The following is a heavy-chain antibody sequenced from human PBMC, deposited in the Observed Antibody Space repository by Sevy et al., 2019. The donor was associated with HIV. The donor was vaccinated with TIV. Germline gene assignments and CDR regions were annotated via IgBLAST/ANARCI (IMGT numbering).Heavy chain of an antibody. CDR3: ASQRGGYERLYYFDY. D-gene: IGHD5-12*01. V-gene: IGHV3-48*01. CDR1: GFSFSIYS. J-gene: IGHJ4*02. Sequence: GGSLRLSCAASGFSFSIYSMNWVRQAPGKGLEWLSYMSNTGATIHYADSVKGRFTISRDNAKNSLYLQMNSLRAEDTAVYYCASQRGGYERLYYFDYWGQRTLVTVSS. CDR2: MSNTGATI.